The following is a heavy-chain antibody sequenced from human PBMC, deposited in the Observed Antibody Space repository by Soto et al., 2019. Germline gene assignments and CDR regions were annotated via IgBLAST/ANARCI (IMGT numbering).Heavy chain of an antibody. J-gene: IGHJ5*02. Sequence: GASVKVSCKASGYTFTSYYMHWVRQAPGQGLEWMGIINPSGGSASYAQKFQGRVTMTRDTSTSTVYMELSSLRSEDTAVYYCARDLEGNWFDPWGQGTLVTVSS. V-gene: IGHV1-46*01. CDR3: ARDLEGNWFDP. CDR1: GYTFTSYY. CDR2: INPSGGSA.